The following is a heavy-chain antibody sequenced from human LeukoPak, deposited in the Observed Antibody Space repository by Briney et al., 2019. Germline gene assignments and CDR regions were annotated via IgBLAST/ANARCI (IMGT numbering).Heavy chain of an antibody. J-gene: IGHJ4*02. D-gene: IGHD1-1*01. V-gene: IGHV1-2*02. CDR3: ARGLRYDSRRPLGY. CDR2: INPNSGDT. Sequence: ASVKVSCKASGYTFTGYYMHWVRQAPGQGLEWMGWINPNSGDTNYAQKFQGRVTMTRDTSISTAYMELSRLRSDDTAVYYCARGLRYDSRRPLGYWGQGTLVTVSS. CDR1: GYTFTGYY.